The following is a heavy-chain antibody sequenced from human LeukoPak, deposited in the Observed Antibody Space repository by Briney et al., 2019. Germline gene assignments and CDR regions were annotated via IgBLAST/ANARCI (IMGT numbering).Heavy chain of an antibody. Sequence: PSETLSLTCAVYGGSFSGYYWSWIRQPPGKGLEWIGEINHSGSTNYNPSLKSRVTISVDTSKNQFSLKLSSVTAADTAVDYCARGDGEAFDIWGQGTMVTVSS. CDR2: INHSGST. CDR3: ARGDGEAFDI. V-gene: IGHV4-34*01. CDR1: GGSFSGYY. D-gene: IGHD3-10*01. J-gene: IGHJ3*02.